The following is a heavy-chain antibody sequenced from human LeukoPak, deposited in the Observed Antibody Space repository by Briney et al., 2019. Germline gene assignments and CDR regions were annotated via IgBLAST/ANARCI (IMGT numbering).Heavy chain of an antibody. V-gene: IGHV4-59*08. CDR3: ARRARATAGGDYFDY. J-gene: IGHJ4*02. CDR2: IYYNGNT. D-gene: IGHD6-13*01. CDR1: GGAISGYY. Sequence: SETLSLTCSVSGGAISGYYWPWIRQAPVKGLEWIGYIYYNGNTNYNPSLNGRVTISLDTSRSQFSLKLSSVTVADTAVYYCARRARATAGGDYFDYWGQGTLVTVSS.